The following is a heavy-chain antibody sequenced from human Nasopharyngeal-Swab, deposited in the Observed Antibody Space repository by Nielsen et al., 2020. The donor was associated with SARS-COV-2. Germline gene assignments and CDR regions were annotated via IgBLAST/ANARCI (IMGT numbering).Heavy chain of an antibody. D-gene: IGHD1-26*01. Sequence: GGPLRLSCKGFGSIFTSYWIGWVRQMPGKGLEWMGIIYPADSDSRYSLSFQGQVSISVDKSISTAYLQWNTLKASDTAIYYCVRRAFSASYFYFDYWGPGTLVTVSS. CDR1: GSIFTSYW. CDR3: VRRAFSASYFYFDY. V-gene: IGHV5-51*01. J-gene: IGHJ4*02. CDR2: IYPADSDS.